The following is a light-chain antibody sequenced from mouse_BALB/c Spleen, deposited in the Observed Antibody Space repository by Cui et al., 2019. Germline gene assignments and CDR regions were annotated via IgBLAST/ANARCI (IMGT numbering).Light chain of an antibody. CDR2: RMS. V-gene: IGKV2-137*01. CDR1: KCLLHSNGITY. CDR3: MQHLEYPYT. J-gene: IGKJ2*01. Sequence: DIVMTQAAPSVSVTPGDSVSISCRSSKCLLHSNGITYLYWFLQWPGQSPPLRIYRMSNLASGFPDRFSGSGSGTAFTLRISRVEAEDVGFYYCMQHLEYPYTFGGGTKLEIK.